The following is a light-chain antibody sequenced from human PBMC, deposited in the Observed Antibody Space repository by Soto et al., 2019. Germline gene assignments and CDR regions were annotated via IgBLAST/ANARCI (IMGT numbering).Light chain of an antibody. J-gene: IGKJ1*01. CDR3: QQSGDTPPWT. CDR2: DAS. Sequence: EIVMMQFPATLSVSPGERVTVCCRASQSVSQSVTTNLAWYQQKPGQAPRLLIFDASARAVDIPGRFSGSGSGTEFTLTITSLQPEDFATYYCQQSGDTPPWTFGQGTKVDI. CDR1: QSVSQSVTTN. V-gene: IGKV3D-15*02.